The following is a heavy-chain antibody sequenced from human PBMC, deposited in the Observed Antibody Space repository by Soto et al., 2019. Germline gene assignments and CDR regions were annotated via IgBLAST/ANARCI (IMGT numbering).Heavy chain of an antibody. J-gene: IGHJ6*02. CDR3: ARYSPPATVTTHYPVYGMDV. D-gene: IGHD4-17*01. Sequence: PGGSLRLSCAASGFTFSTYAMHWVRQAPGKGLEWVALISYDGSNKFYADSVKGRFTISRDNSKNTLYLQVNSLRAEDTSVYYCARYSPPATVTTHYPVYGMDVWGQGTTVTVSS. CDR2: ISYDGSNK. CDR1: GFTFSTYA. V-gene: IGHV3-30-3*01.